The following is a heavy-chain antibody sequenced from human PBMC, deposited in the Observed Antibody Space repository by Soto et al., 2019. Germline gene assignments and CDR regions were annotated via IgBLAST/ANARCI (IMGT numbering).Heavy chain of an antibody. Sequence: PSETLSLTCTVSGGSISSGDYYWSWIRQPPGKGLEWIGYIYYSGSTYYNPSLKSRVTISVDTSKNQFSLKLSSVTAADTAVYYCARVGGTYYDIFTGRNNWLDPWGQGTLVTVSS. CDR2: IYYSGST. CDR1: GGSISSGDYY. D-gene: IGHD3-9*01. V-gene: IGHV4-30-4*01. J-gene: IGHJ5*02. CDR3: ARVGGTYYDIFTGRNNWLDP.